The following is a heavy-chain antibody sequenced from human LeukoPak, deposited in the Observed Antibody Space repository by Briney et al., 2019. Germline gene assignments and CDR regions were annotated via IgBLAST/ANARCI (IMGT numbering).Heavy chain of an antibody. J-gene: IGHJ2*01. CDR2: IVHSGGT. D-gene: IGHD3-10*01. CDR3: ARRTRVGCYLDL. V-gene: IGHV4-34*12. CDR1: GGSFGDDY. Sequence: SETLSLTCAVYGGSFGDDYWTWIRQPPEKGLEWIGQIVHSGGTTYNPSLKSRVTISVDTSKNQFSLKVNSVTAADTAVYYCARRTRVGCYLDLWGRGTPVTASS.